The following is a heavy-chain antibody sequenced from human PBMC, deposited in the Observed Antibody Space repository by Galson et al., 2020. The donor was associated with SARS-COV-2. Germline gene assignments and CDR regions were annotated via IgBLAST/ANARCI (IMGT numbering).Heavy chain of an antibody. J-gene: IGHJ5*02. CDR2: IYYSGST. CDR1: GDSISSGGYY. D-gene: IGHD1-26*01. V-gene: IGHV4-31*03. CDR3: ARASGSDTGDWFDP. Sequence: ETSETLSLTCTVSGDSISSGGYYWSWIRQHPGKGLEWIAYIYYSGSTYYNPSLKSRVTISLDTSKNQFSLKLRSVTAADTAVYYCARASGSDTGDWFDPWGQGTLVTVSS.